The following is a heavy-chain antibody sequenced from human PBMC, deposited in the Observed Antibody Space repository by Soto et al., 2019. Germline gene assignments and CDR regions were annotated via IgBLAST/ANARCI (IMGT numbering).Heavy chain of an antibody. Sequence: EVQLVESGGGLVQPGGSLRLSCAASGFTVSSNYMSWVRQAPGKGLEWVSVIYSGGSTYYADSVKGRFTISRHNSKNTLYIQMNSLTAEDTAVYYCASRSGYYGSGSRVDYWGQGTLVTVSS. CDR3: ASRSGYYGSGSRVDY. J-gene: IGHJ4*02. CDR2: IYSGGST. CDR1: GFTVSSNY. V-gene: IGHV3-53*04. D-gene: IGHD3-10*01.